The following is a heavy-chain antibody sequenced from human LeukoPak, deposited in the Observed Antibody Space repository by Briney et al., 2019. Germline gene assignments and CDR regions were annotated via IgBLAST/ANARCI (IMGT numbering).Heavy chain of an antibody. V-gene: IGHV3-23*01. CDR3: AKDRGEDSSWYYFDY. CDR1: GFTFSSYA. CDR2: ISGSGGST. D-gene: IGHD6-13*01. J-gene: IGHJ4*02. Sequence: HPGGSLRLSCAASGFTFSSYAMSWVRQAPGKGLEWVSAISGSGGSTYYADSVKGRFTISRDNSKNTLYLQMNSLRAEDTAVYYCAKDRGEDSSWYYFDYWGQGTLVTVSS.